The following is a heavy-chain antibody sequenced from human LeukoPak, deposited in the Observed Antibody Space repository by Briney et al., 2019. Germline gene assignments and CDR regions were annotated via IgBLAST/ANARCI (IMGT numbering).Heavy chain of an antibody. V-gene: IGHV3-7*01. J-gene: IGHJ6*03. D-gene: IGHD1-7*01. CDR3: ARDGGTTFTHYYYMDV. CDR2: IKQDGSEK. CDR1: GFTFSSYS. Sequence: GGSLRLSCAASGFTFSSYSMNWVRQAPGKGLEWVANIKQDGSEKYYVDSVKGRFTISRDNAKNSLYLQMNSLRAEDTAVYYCARDGGTTFTHYYYMDVWGKGTTVTVSS.